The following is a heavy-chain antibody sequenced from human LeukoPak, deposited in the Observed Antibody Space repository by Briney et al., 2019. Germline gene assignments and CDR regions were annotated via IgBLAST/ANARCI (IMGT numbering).Heavy chain of an antibody. V-gene: IGHV4-34*01. J-gene: IGHJ4*02. Sequence: PSETLSLTCAVYGGSFSGYYWSWIRQPPGKGLEWIGEINHSGSTNYNPSLKSRVTISVDTSKNQFSLKLSSVTAADTAVYYCARGRYSYGYRYWGQGTLVTVSS. CDR2: INHSGST. CDR3: ARGRYSYGYRY. CDR1: GGSFSGYY. D-gene: IGHD5-18*01.